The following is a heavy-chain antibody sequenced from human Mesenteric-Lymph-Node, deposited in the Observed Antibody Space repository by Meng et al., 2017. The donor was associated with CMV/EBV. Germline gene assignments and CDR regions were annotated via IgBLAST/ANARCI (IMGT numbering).Heavy chain of an antibody. D-gene: IGHD6-19*01. V-gene: IGHV3-21*01. CDR1: GFTFSSYS. CDR3: ARDMRQWLVQDY. Sequence: GESLKISCAASGFTFSSYSMNWVRQAPGKGLEWVSSISSSSSYIYHADSVKGRFTISRDNSKNTLYLQMNSLRAEDTAVYYCARDMRQWLVQDYWGQGTLVTVSS. J-gene: IGHJ4*02. CDR2: ISSSSSYI.